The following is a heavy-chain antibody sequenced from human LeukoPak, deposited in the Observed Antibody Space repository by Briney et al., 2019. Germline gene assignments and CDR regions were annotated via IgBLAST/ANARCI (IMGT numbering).Heavy chain of an antibody. CDR3: ARGRYFDWLSEDAFDI. J-gene: IGHJ3*02. D-gene: IGHD3-9*01. CDR1: GFTFSSYE. V-gene: IGHV3-48*03. CDR2: ISSSGSTI. Sequence: QPGGSLRLSCAASGFTFSSYEMNWVRQAPGKGLEWVSYISSSGSTIYYADSVKGRFTISRDNAKNSLYLQMNSLRAEDTAVYYCARGRYFDWLSEDAFDIWGQGTMVTVSS.